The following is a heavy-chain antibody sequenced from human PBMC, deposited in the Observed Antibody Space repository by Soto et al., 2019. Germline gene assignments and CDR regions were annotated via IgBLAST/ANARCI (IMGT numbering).Heavy chain of an antibody. J-gene: IGHJ4*02. D-gene: IGHD3-10*01. CDR2: VFPGGPT. CDR1: GDPITSYF. Sequence: PSETLFLTCTVSGDPITSYFWTWLRQPAGKGLEWIGHVFPGGPTIHNSSLKSRVSMSVDTSKNQFSLTLTSVTAADTAVYYCARTLSGFTYGSRQFYFDYWGQGTLVTVSS. V-gene: IGHV4-4*07. CDR3: ARTLSGFTYGSRQFYFDY.